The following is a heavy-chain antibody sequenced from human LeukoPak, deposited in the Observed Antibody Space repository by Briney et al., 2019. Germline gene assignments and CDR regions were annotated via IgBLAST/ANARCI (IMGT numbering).Heavy chain of an antibody. D-gene: IGHD6-19*01. Sequence: SETLSLTCTVSGGSISIYYWKWIRQPPGKGLEWMGYIYYSGSTTYNPSLKRRVTISVDTSKNQFSLKLSPVTAADTAVYYCAAQQWLATYAEGGYAFDIWGKGTMVTVSS. V-gene: IGHV4-59*01. CDR2: IYYSGST. CDR3: AAQQWLATYAEGGYAFDI. J-gene: IGHJ3*02. CDR1: GGSISIYY.